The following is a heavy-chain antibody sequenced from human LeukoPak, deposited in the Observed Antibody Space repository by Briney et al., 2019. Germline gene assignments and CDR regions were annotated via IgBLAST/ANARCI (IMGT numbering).Heavy chain of an antibody. D-gene: IGHD2-2*01. Sequence: GTSLKLSCAASGFAISGYGMHWVRQAPGKGLEWVAVIWYDGNNKYYEDSVKGRLTISRDNSKNTLYLQMNSLRAEDTAVYYCARDCRFGSTTCHDYWGQGTLVTVSS. V-gene: IGHV3-33*01. J-gene: IGHJ4*02. CDR3: ARDCRFGSTTCHDY. CDR2: IWYDGNNK. CDR1: GFAISGYG.